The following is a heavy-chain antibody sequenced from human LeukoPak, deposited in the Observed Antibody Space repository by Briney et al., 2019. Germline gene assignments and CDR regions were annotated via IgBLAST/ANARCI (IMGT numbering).Heavy chain of an antibody. V-gene: IGHV4-39*01. D-gene: IGHD6-6*01. CDR1: GGSISSSSYY. J-gene: IGHJ6*03. CDR3: ARVVIAARPFYYYYYYMDV. Sequence: SETLSLTCTVSGGSISSSSYYWGWIRQPPGKGLEWFGSIYYSGSTYYNPSLKSRVTISVDSTKNQFSLKLSSVTAADTAVYYCARVVIAARPFYYYYYYMDVWGKGTTVTVSS. CDR2: IYYSGST.